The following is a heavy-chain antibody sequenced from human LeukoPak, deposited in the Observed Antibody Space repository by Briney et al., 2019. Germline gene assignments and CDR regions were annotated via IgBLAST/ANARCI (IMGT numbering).Heavy chain of an antibody. CDR1: GFTFTNSA. CDR3: AAGYGSGSYWLGYFDY. V-gene: IGHV1-58*01. CDR2: IVVGSGNT. Sequence: GTSVKVSCKASGFTFTNSAVQGVRQARGQPPEWIGWIVVGSGNTNYAQKFQERVTITRDMSTSTAYMELSSLRSEDTAVYYCAAGYGSGSYWLGYFDYWGQGTLVTVSS. D-gene: IGHD3-10*01. J-gene: IGHJ4*02.